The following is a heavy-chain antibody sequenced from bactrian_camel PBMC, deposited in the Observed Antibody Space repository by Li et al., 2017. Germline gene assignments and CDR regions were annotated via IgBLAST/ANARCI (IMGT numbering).Heavy chain of an antibody. CDR3: AASWDVTAIEALGRIADPAFGY. CDR2: IDDDGSA. D-gene: IGHD2*01. Sequence: HVQLVESGGGSVQTGGTLRISCTASGDTYCMAWFRQVPGKKREGVAGIDDDGSAHYVDTVKGRFTISKDNAKNILYLQMDNLEPEDSATYRCAASWDVTAIEALGRIADPAFGYWGEGTQVTVS. J-gene: IGHJ6*01. CDR1: GDTYC. V-gene: IGHV3S9*01.